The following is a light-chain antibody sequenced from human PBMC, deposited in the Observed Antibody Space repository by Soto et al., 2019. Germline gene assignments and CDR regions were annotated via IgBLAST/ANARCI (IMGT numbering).Light chain of an antibody. CDR3: CSYAGSNDRWG. CDR1: SSDIGTYNY. Sequence: QSALTQPPSASGSPGQSVTISCTGTSSDIGTYNYVSWYQQHPCKAPKLMIHEVSKRPSGVHYRFSGSKSGNTSSLTVSGLQAAYEADYYCCSYAGSNDRWGFGGGTKLTVL. V-gene: IGLV2-8*01. J-gene: IGLJ3*02. CDR2: EVS.